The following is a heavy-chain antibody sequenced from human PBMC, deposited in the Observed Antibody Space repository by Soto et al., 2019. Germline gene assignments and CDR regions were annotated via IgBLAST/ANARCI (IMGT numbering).Heavy chain of an antibody. CDR3: ARGSGTANYFSYSLAV. V-gene: IGHV1-3*01. Sequence: QAQLVQSGAEVMKPGDSVTISCEASGLSIESYSVHWVRQAPGQSLEGMGQINGDTGMTRYSPTFQDRVTMTRDKSSKTANLELRSLRAGDSGVYYCARGSGTANYFSYSLAVGGQGTTVSVSS. D-gene: IGHD1-1*01. J-gene: IGHJ6*02. CDR1: GLSIESYS. CDR2: INGDTGMT.